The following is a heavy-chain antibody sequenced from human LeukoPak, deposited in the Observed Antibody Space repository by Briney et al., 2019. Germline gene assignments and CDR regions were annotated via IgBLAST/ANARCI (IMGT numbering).Heavy chain of an antibody. Sequence: SETLSLTCTVSGGSISSSSYYWGWIRQPPGKGLEWIGSIYHSGSTYYNPSLKSRVTISVDTSKNQFSLKLSSVTAADTAVYYCARRGDSSSWWYNWFDPWGQGTLVTVSS. CDR3: ARRGDSSSWWYNWFDP. D-gene: IGHD6-13*01. J-gene: IGHJ5*02. V-gene: IGHV4-39*07. CDR1: GGSISSSSYY. CDR2: IYHSGST.